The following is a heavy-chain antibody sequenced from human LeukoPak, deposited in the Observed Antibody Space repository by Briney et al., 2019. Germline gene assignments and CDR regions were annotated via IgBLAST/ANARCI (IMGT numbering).Heavy chain of an antibody. D-gene: IGHD2-15*01. J-gene: IGHJ5*02. CDR3: AKVAPDIVVVVAAIQGWFDP. V-gene: IGHV3-23*01. Sequence: GGSLRLSCAASGFTFSSYAMSWVRQAPGKGLKWVSAISGSGGSTYYADSVKGRFTISRDNSKNTLYLQMNSLRAEDTAVYYCAKVAPDIVVVVAAIQGWFDPWGQGTLVTVSS. CDR2: ISGSGGST. CDR1: GFTFSSYA.